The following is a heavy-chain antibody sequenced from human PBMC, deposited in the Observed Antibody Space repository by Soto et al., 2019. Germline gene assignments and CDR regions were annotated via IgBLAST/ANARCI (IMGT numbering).Heavy chain of an antibody. D-gene: IGHD2-2*01. J-gene: IGHJ4*02. CDR1: GYTFTTYG. CDR2: ISGYNGDI. V-gene: IGHV1-18*01. CDR3: GRDVGFIRLCSTTSCYLAG. Sequence: QAQMVQSGAEVKKPGASVKVSCRTSGYTFTTYGVSWVREAPGQGLEWMGWISGYNGDITYAERLQGRLTMTTDTSTSTAYMALRNLRPADTAVYFCGRDVGFIRLCSTTSCYLAGGGQGTLVTVSS.